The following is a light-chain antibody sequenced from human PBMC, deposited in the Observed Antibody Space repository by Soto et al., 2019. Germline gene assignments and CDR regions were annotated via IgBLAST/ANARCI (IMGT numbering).Light chain of an antibody. CDR1: KSISSN. Sequence: EIVMTQSPVTLSASPGVRVTLSCRTNKSISSNLAWYQQKRGQAPRLLISGVSTRASGVPDRFSGSGSVADFTLTISSLQSEDFAVYYCQQYDNWPLTFGGGTKVEI. V-gene: IGKV3-15*01. CDR2: GVS. CDR3: QQYDNWPLT. J-gene: IGKJ4*01.